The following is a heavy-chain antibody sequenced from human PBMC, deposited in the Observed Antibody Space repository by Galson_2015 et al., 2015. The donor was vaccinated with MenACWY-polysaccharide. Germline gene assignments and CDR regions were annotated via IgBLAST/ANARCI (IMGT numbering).Heavy chain of an antibody. CDR2: IVVGSGNT. Sequence: SVKVSCKASGFTFTSSAMQWVRQARGQRLEWIGWIVVGSGNTNYAQKFQERVTITRDMSTSTAYMELSSLRSEDTAVYYCAADPGPIPPDSSGWYTDYWGQGTLVTVSS. V-gene: IGHV1-58*02. D-gene: IGHD6-19*01. J-gene: IGHJ4*02. CDR1: GFTFTSSA. CDR3: AADPGPIPPDSSGWYTDY.